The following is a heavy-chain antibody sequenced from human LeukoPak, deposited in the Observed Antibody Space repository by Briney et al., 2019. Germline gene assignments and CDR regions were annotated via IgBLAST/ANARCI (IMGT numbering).Heavy chain of an antibody. CDR1: GYTFTSYG. D-gene: IGHD3-22*01. CDR3: ARDGVYYYDSSGYYYDFDY. V-gene: IGHV1-18*01. CDR2: ISAYNGNT. Sequence: ASVKVSCKASGYTFTSYGISWVRQAPGQGLEWMGWISAYNGNTNYAQKLQGRVTMTTDTSTSTAYMELRSLRSDDTAVYYCARDGVYYYDSSGYYYDFDYWGQGTLVTVSS. J-gene: IGHJ4*02.